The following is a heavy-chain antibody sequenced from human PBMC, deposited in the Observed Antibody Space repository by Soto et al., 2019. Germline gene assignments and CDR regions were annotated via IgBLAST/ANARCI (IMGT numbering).Heavy chain of an antibody. D-gene: IGHD6-6*01. CDR3: AKDLLSSAPARDHYYYYGMDV. J-gene: IGHJ6*02. CDR2: ISGSGGST. CDR1: GFTFSSYA. Sequence: GGSLRLSCAASGFTFSSYAMSWVRQAPGKGLEWVSAISGSGGSTYYADSVKGRFTISRDNSKNTLYLQMNSLRAEDTAVYYCAKDLLSSAPARDHYYYYGMDVWGQGTTVTVSS. V-gene: IGHV3-23*01.